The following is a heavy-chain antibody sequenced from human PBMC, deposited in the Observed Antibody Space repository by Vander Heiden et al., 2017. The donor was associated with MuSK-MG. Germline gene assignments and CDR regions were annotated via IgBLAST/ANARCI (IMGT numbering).Heavy chain of an antibody. D-gene: IGHD2-2*01. CDR2: INHSGST. Sequence: QVQLQQWGAGLLKPSETLSLTCAVYGGSFSGYYWSWIRQPPGKGLEWIGEINHSGSTNYNTSLKRRVTISVDTSKNQFSLKLSSVTAAETAVYYCARAKYCISTSCYFHYFQHWGQGTLVTVYS. J-gene: IGHJ1*01. CDR1: GGSFSGYY. CDR3: ARAKYCISTSCYFHYFQH. V-gene: IGHV4-34*01.